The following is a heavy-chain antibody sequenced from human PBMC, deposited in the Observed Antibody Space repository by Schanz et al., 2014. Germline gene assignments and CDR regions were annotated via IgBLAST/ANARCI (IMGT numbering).Heavy chain of an antibody. J-gene: IGHJ4*02. Sequence: EVQLVESGGGLVQPGGSLRLSCAASRFTFSDYWMSWVRQAPGQGLEWLSSISGSGNTIYYADSVKGRFTISRDNAKNSLSLQMDRLRDEDTAVYYCARRYSGRYCFDYWGQGTLVAVSS. CDR1: RFTFSDYW. D-gene: IGHD1-26*01. V-gene: IGHV3-48*02. CDR2: ISGSGNTI. CDR3: ARRYSGRYCFDY.